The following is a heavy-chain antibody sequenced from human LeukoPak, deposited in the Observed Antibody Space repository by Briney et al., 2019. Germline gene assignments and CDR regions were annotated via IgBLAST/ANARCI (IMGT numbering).Heavy chain of an antibody. V-gene: IGHV1-2*02. Sequence: ASVKVSCKASGYTFTGYYMHWVRQAPGQGLEWMGWINPNSGGTNYAQKFQGRVTMTRDTSISTAYMELRSLRSDDTAVYYCARGSDYGDYKLDYWGQGTLVTVSS. J-gene: IGHJ4*02. CDR1: GYTFTGYY. D-gene: IGHD4-17*01. CDR3: ARGSDYGDYKLDY. CDR2: INPNSGGT.